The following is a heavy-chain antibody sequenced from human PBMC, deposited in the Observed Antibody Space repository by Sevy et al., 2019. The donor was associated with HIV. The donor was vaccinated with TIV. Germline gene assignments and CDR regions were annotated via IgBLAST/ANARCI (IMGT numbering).Heavy chain of an antibody. J-gene: IGHJ2*01. V-gene: IGHV3-11*01. CDR2: ISDRGTSI. CDR1: GFTFNDYY. D-gene: IGHD3-10*01. Sequence: GGSLRLSCAASGFTFNDYYMSWIRQSPGKGLEWLSYISDRGTSIYYGDSVKGRFTISRDNAKSLMYLQMNSLKTEDTAIYYCAREGDLRYFDFWGRGTLVTVSS. CDR3: AREGDLRYFDF.